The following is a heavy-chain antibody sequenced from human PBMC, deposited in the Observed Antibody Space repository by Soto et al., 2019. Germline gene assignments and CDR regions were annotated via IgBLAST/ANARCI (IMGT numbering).Heavy chain of an antibody. Sequence: SVKVSCKSSGGTFSSYAISWVRQAPGQGLEWMGGIIPIFGTANYAQKFQGRVTITADESTSTAYMELSSLRSEDTAVYYCARPMVRGVIKTFDDWGQGTLVTVSS. J-gene: IGHJ4*02. CDR3: ARPMVRGVIKTFDD. V-gene: IGHV1-69*13. CDR2: IIPIFGTA. D-gene: IGHD3-10*01. CDR1: GGTFSSYA.